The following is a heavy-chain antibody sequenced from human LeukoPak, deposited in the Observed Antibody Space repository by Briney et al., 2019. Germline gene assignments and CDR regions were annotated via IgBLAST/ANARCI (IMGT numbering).Heavy chain of an antibody. V-gene: IGHV3-23*01. J-gene: IGHJ4*02. Sequence: GGSLRLSCAASGLSFSSYAMSWVRQAPGKGLEWVSVISGNGGSTDYADAVKGRFTSSRDNSKNTLFLQMNTLRAEDTAVYYCTKSVAGRLDYWGQGTPVTVSS. CDR3: TKSVAGRLDY. CDR1: GLSFSSYA. D-gene: IGHD2-15*01. CDR2: ISGNGGST.